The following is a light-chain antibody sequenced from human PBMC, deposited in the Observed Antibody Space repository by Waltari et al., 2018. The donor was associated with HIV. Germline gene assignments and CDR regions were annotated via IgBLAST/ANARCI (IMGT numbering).Light chain of an antibody. Sequence: QTVVTQEPSFSVSPGGTVTLTCGLRSDSVSTTHYASWYRQTPGQALRTRSYSTNVRSGGVPYRFCGSILGNKAALTSTGAQADDEGNDYCVLYMGGAWGFGGGTKLTV. J-gene: IGLJ3*02. V-gene: IGLV8-61*01. CDR3: VLYMGGAWG. CDR2: STN. CDR1: SDSVSTTHY.